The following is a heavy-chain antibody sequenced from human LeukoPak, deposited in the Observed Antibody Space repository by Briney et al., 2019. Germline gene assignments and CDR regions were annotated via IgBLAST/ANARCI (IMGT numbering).Heavy chain of an antibody. CDR1: GFTFSSYW. D-gene: IGHD5-12*01. CDR3: ARESGYDYPLFDY. V-gene: IGHV3-7*01. Sequence: PGGSLRLSCAASGFTFSSYWMSWVRQAPGKGLEWVANIKQDGSEKYYVDSVKGRFTISRDNAKNSLYLQMNSLRAEDTAVYYCARESGYDYPLFDYWGQGTLVTVSS. CDR2: IKQDGSEK. J-gene: IGHJ4*02.